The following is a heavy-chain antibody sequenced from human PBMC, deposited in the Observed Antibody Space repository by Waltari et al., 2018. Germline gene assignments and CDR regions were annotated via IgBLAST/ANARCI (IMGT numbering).Heavy chain of an antibody. V-gene: IGHV3-30*01. CDR3: ARSLRNYDILTGYHTLYGMDV. CDR2: ISYDGSNK. D-gene: IGHD3-9*01. CDR1: GFTFSSYA. Sequence: QVQLVESGGGVVQPGRSLRLSCAASGFTFSSYAMHWVRQAPGTGLEWVAVISYDGSNKYYADSVKGRFTISRDNSKNTLYLQMNSLRAEDTAVYYCARSLRNYDILTGYHTLYGMDVWAKGPRSPSP. J-gene: IGHJ6*02.